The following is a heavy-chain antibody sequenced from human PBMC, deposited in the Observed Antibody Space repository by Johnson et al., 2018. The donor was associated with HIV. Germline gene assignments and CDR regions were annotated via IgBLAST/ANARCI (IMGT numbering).Heavy chain of an antibody. CDR1: GLTFSRFA. CDR2: ISGSGGST. CDR3: AKWTPSLRPAFDI. Sequence: VQLVESGGGLVQPGGSLRLSCAASGLTFSRFAMSWVRQAPGKGLEWVSVISGSGGSTYYADYVKGRFTISRDNSKNTLYLQMNSLRAEDTAVYYCAKWTPSLRPAFDIWVQGTMVTVSS. V-gene: IGHV3-23*04. D-gene: IGHD3/OR15-3a*01. J-gene: IGHJ3*02.